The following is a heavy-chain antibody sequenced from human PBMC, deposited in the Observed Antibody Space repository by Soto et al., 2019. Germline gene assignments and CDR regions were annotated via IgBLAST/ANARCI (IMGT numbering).Heavy chain of an antibody. D-gene: IGHD2-15*01. V-gene: IGHV1-18*01. J-gene: IGHJ4*02. CDR3: ARALRYCSGGSCYPSFDY. CDR2: ISAYNGNT. CDR1: GYTFTSYG. Sequence: GASVKVSCKASGYTFTSYGISWVRQAPGQGLEWMGWISAYNGNTNYAQKLQGRVTMTTDTSTSTAYMELRSLRSDATAVYYCARALRYCSGGSCYPSFDYWGQGTLVTVSS.